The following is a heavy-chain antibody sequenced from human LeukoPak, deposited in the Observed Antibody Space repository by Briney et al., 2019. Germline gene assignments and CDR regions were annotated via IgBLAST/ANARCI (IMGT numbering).Heavy chain of an antibody. J-gene: IGHJ4*02. CDR3: AKAYGSGSYLVGGGLDY. V-gene: IGHV3-23*01. D-gene: IGHD3-10*01. CDR1: GFTFSSYA. Sequence: GGSLRLSCAASGFTFSSYAMSWVRQAPGKGLEWVSAISGSGGSTYYADSVRGRFTISRDNSKNTLYLQMNSLRAEDTAVYYCAKAYGSGSYLVGGGLDYWGQGTLVTVSS. CDR2: ISGSGGST.